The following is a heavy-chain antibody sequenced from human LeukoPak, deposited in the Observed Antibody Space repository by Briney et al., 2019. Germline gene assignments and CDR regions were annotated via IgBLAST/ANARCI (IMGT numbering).Heavy chain of an antibody. J-gene: IGHJ6*04. CDR2: IRYDGSNK. D-gene: IGHD2-2*01. CDR3: GAMPRGSYA. CDR1: GFTFSSYG. V-gene: IGHV3-30*02. Sequence: PGGSLRLSCAASGFTFSSYGMHWVRQAPGKGLEWVAFIRYDGSNKYYDDSVKGRFTISRDNSKNTLYLQMNSLTAENTAVYYCGAMPRGSYAWGKGTTVTVSS.